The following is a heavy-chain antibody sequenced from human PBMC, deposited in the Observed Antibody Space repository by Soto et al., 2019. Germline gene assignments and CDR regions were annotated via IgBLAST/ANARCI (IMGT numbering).Heavy chain of an antibody. CDR1: GFTFSRFE. V-gene: IGHV3-48*03. D-gene: IGHD3-10*01. CDR3: TRAAWFPYLSFY. Sequence: PXGSLRLSCAASGFTFSRFELHWVRQAPGKGLEWISYISSSGSTAYYASSVEGRFTISRDNANNSVYLQMDSLGAEDTALYYCTRAAWFPYLSFYWGQGALVTVSS. CDR2: ISSSGSTA. J-gene: IGHJ4*02.